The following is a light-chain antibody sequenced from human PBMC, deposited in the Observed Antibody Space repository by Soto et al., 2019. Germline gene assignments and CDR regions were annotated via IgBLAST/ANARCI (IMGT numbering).Light chain of an antibody. CDR3: QQYGSSLFT. J-gene: IGKJ5*01. CDR2: GAS. Sequence: ETLLTQSPGTLSLSPGERATLSCRASQSVSANYLAWYHQKPGQAPRLLIYGASSRATGIPDRFSGSGSGTDFTLTISRLEPEDFAVYYCQQYGSSLFTFGQGTRLEI. CDR1: QSVSANY. V-gene: IGKV3-20*01.